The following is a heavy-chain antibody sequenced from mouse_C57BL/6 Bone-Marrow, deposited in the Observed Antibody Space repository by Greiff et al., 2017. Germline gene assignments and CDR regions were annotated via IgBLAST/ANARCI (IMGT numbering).Heavy chain of an antibody. Sequence: QVQLKQPGAELVRPGTSVKLSCKASGYTFTSYWLHWVKQRPGQGLEWIGVIDPSDSYTNYNQKFKGKATLTVDTSSSTAYMQLSSLTSEDSAVYYCARYYDYDDDGDDGGQGTTLTVSS. CDR3: ARYYDYDDDGDD. CDR1: GYTFTSYW. CDR2: IDPSDSYT. D-gene: IGHD2-4*01. V-gene: IGHV1-59*01. J-gene: IGHJ2*01.